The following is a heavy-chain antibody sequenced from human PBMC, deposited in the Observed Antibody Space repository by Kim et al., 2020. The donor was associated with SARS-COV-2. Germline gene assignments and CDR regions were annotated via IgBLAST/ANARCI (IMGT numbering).Heavy chain of an antibody. Sequence: NYKTGNTNYAQNVQGRVTRTRDTSSSTAYMELSRLRSDDTAVYYCARGIDRWGQGTLVTVTS. J-gene: IGHJ5*02. D-gene: IGHD3-3*02. CDR2: NYKTGNT. CDR3: ARGIDR. V-gene: IGHV1-2*02.